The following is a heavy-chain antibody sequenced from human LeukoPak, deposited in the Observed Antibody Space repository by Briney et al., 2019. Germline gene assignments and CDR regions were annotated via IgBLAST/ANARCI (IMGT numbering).Heavy chain of an antibody. Sequence: KPSETLSLTCTVSGGSISNYYWSWIRQPPGKGLEWIGYIYYSGSTYYNPSLKSRVSISVDTSKNQFSLKLSSVTAADTAVYYCAREGTTPTGVRPWGQGTLVTVSS. CDR3: AREGTTPTGVRP. J-gene: IGHJ5*02. D-gene: IGHD4-11*01. CDR2: IYYSGST. V-gene: IGHV4-30-4*08. CDR1: GGSISNYY.